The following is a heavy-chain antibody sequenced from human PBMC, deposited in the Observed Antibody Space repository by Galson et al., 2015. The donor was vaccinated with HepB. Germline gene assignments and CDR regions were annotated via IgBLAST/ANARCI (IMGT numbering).Heavy chain of an antibody. CDR3: ARVDDKGDSRAYHFYGMDV. V-gene: IGHV3-7*03. J-gene: IGHJ6*02. Sequence: SLRLSCAASGFTFRKYWMNWVRQAPGKGLEWVAIIKQDGSEKFYVDSVKGRFTISRDNAKNSVYLQMNSLRPEDTAVYYCARVDDKGDSRAYHFYGMDVWGQGTTVAVSS. CDR2: IKQDGSEK. D-gene: IGHD1-26*01. CDR1: GFTFRKYW.